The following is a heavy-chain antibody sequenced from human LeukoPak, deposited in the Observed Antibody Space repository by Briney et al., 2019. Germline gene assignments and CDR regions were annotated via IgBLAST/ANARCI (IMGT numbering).Heavy chain of an antibody. CDR1: GGSISSYY. CDR3: ARGSGHTLGY. J-gene: IGHJ4*02. CDR2: IYYSGST. D-gene: IGHD6-19*01. V-gene: IGHV4-59*12. Sequence: KPSETLSLTCTVSGGSISSYYWSWIRQPPGKGLEWIGYIYYSGSTNYNPSLKSRVTISVDTSKNQFSLKLSSVTAEDTAVYYCARGSGHTLGYWGQGTLVTVSS.